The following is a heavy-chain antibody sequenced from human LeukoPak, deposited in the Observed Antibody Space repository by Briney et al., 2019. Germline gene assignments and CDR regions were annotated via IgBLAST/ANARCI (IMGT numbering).Heavy chain of an antibody. CDR3: ARTVHYSTGWSPTYYFDY. Sequence: SETLSLTCTVSGDSISGYYWSWIRQPPGKGLEWIGYMYNSVNTNYNPSLKSRVSISVDTSKNQFSLKLSSVTAADTALYYCARTVHYSTGWSPTYYFDYWGQGTLVTVSS. V-gene: IGHV4-59*01. J-gene: IGHJ4*02. CDR2: MYNSVNT. D-gene: IGHD6-19*01. CDR1: GDSISGYY.